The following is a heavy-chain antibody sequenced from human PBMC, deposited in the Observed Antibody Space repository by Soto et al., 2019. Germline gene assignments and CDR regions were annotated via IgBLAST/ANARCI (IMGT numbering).Heavy chain of an antibody. Sequence: EVQLLESGGGLVQPGGSLRLSCAASGFPLSTYGMTWVRQAPGKGLEWVSAITGTGGNTYYVDSVKGRFTSSRDNSKNMLYLQVNSLRVEDTAVYYCARIRGSLYGLDVWGQGTTVTVSS. CDR3: ARIRGSLYGLDV. CDR2: ITGTGGNT. V-gene: IGHV3-23*01. J-gene: IGHJ6*02. CDR1: GFPLSTYG.